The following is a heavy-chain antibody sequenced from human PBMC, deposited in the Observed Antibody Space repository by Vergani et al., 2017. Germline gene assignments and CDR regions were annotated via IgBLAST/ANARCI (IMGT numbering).Heavy chain of an antibody. Sequence: QLLESGGGLIQPGGSLRLSCAASGFTFNSYAMTWVRQAPGKGLEWVSGINNNGGSTYYADSVKGRFTISRDNSKNTLYLQMTDRRAEDTATYYGAKVCGSTSCPYGGGAFDGWGHGTMVTVSS. J-gene: IGHJ3*01. CDR1: GFTFNSYA. D-gene: IGHD2-2*01. CDR2: INNNGGST. V-gene: IGHV3-23*01. CDR3: AKVCGSTSCPYGGGAFDG.